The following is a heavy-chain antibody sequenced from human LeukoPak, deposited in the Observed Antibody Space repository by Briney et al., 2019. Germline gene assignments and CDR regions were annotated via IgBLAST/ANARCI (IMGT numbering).Heavy chain of an antibody. CDR3: ARNSWVALKDYFYGLDV. CDR2: INHNGDT. CDR1: GGSFSGYY. D-gene: IGHD2-15*01. Sequence: PLETLSLTCAVYGGSFSGYYWTWIRQVPGKGLEWIGEINHNGDTNYNPPLRSRVTISVDTSRNQFSLNLTSVTAADTAVYYCARNSWVALKDYFYGLDVWGQGTLVTVSS. J-gene: IGHJ6*02. V-gene: IGHV4-34*01.